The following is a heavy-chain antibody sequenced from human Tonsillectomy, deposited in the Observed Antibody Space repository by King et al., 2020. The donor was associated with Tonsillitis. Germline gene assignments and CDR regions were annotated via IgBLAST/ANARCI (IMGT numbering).Heavy chain of an antibody. D-gene: IGHD6-19*01. Sequence: QLVQSGAEVKKPGSSVKVSCKASGGTFRSYVISWVRQAPGQGLEWMGGIIPIFGTANYAQNFQGRVTITADESTSTAYMELSSLRSEDTAVYYCARAAEQWLEHEAFAYWGQGTLVTVSS. CDR2: IIPIFGTA. J-gene: IGHJ4*02. CDR1: GGTFRSYV. V-gene: IGHV1-69*01. CDR3: ARAAEQWLEHEAFAY.